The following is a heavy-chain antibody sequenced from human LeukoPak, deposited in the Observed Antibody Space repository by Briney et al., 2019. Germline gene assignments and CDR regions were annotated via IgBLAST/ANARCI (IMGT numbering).Heavy chain of an antibody. CDR2: ISAYNGNT. Sequence: ASVKVSCKASGYTFTSYGISWVRQAPGQGLEWMGWISAYNGNTNYAQKLQGRVTMTTGTSTSTAYMELRSLRSDDTAVYYCARRFLGDYVWGSYRKKDAFDIWGQGTMVTVSS. J-gene: IGHJ3*02. CDR3: ARRFLGDYVWGSYRKKDAFDI. CDR1: GYTFTSYG. V-gene: IGHV1-18*01. D-gene: IGHD3-16*02.